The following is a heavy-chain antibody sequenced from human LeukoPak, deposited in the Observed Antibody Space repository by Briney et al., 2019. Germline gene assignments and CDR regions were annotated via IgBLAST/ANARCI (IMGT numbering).Heavy chain of an antibody. Sequence: SETLSLTCIVSGGSISSGTYYWGWIRQPPGKGLGWIGSIYYSGSTYYNPSLKSRVTISVDTSKNQFSLKLSSVTAADTAVYYCARHDLGVYSSVWYYFDYWGQGTLVTVSS. CDR3: ARHDLGVYSSVWYYFDY. CDR2: IYYSGST. CDR1: GGSISSGTYY. D-gene: IGHD6-19*01. V-gene: IGHV4-39*01. J-gene: IGHJ4*02.